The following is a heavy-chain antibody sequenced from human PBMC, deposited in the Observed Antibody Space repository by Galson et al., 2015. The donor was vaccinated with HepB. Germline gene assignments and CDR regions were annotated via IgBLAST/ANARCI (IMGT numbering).Heavy chain of an antibody. CDR3: ARGGSGMITFGGVIVE. J-gene: IGHJ4*02. V-gene: IGHV1-69*06. Sequence: SVKVSCKASGGTFSSYAISWVRQAPGQGLEWMGGIIPIFGTANYAQKFQGRVTITADKSTSTAYMELSSLRSEDTAVYYCARGGSGMITFGGVIVEWGQGTLVTVSS. CDR2: IIPIFGTA. D-gene: IGHD3-16*02. CDR1: GGTFSSYA.